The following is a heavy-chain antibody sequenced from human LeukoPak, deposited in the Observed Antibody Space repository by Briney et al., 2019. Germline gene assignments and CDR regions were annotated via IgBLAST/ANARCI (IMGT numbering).Heavy chain of an antibody. D-gene: IGHD2-21*02. V-gene: IGHV3-30*18. CDR1: AFAFSSYG. CDR3: AKDPRPPYEYCGGDCYYVY. CDR2: VSYDGSTE. J-gene: IGHJ4*02. Sequence: PGGSLRLSCAASAFAFSSYGIHWVRQAPGKGLEWVAFVSYDGSTEFYADSVKGRFTISRDISKNTLYLQMNSLRAEDTAVYYCAKDPRPPYEYCGGDCYYVYWGQGTLVTVSS.